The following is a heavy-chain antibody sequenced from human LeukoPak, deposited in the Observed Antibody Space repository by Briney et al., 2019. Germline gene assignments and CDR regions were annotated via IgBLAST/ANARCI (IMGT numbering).Heavy chain of an antibody. Sequence: ASVKVSCKASGYTFTGYYMHWVRPAPGQGLAWMGWINPNSGGTNYAQKFQGRATMTRDTSISTAYMELSRLRSDDTAVYYCARGLTTPYYYYYMDVWGKGTTVTVSS. CDR1: GYTFTGYY. CDR3: ARGLTTPYYYYYMDV. CDR2: INPNSGGT. V-gene: IGHV1-2*02. D-gene: IGHD4-11*01. J-gene: IGHJ6*03.